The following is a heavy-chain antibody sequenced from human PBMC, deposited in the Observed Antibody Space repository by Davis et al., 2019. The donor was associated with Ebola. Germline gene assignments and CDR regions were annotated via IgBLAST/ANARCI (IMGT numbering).Heavy chain of an antibody. CDR1: GFTFSTYS. CDR2: ITSSSSYI. CDR3: ARAAGWFDP. V-gene: IGHV3-21*04. Sequence: GESLKISCAASGFTFSTYSMNWVRQAPGKGLEWVSSITSSSSYIYYADSVKGRFTISRDNTKNSLYLQMNSLRAEDTAVYYCARAAGWFDPWGQGTLVTVSS. J-gene: IGHJ5*02.